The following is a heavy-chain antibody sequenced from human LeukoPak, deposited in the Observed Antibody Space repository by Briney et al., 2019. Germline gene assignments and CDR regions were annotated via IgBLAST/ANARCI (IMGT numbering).Heavy chain of an antibody. J-gene: IGHJ5*02. D-gene: IGHD2-2*02. CDR2: IYTSGST. CDR3: ARVACSSTSCHTGWFDP. V-gene: IGHV4-61*02. CDR1: GGSISSVNFY. Sequence: SETLSLTCTVSGGSISSVNFYWSWIRQPAGEGLEWIGRIYTSGSTNYNPSLKSRVTISVDTSKNQFSLKLSSVTAAGTAVYYCARVACSSTSCHTGWFDPWGQGTLVSVSS.